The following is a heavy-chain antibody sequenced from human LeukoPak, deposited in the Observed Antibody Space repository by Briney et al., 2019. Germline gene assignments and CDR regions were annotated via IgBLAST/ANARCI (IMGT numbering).Heavy chain of an antibody. CDR1: GYRFPTYV. D-gene: IGHD2-8*01. V-gene: IGHV1-18*01. Sequence: GSVKVSCKTSGYRFPTYVITWVRQAPGQGLEWMGRIAPFNGNMNYAQKFQDRVTMTTDTSTSTAYMEVRSLRSDDTAVYYCARGGVGVNWFDPWGQGTLVPVSS. CDR3: ARGGVGVNWFDP. CDR2: IAPFNGNM. J-gene: IGHJ5*02.